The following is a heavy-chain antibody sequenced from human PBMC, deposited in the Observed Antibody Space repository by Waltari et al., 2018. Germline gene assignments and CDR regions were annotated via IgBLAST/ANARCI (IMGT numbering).Heavy chain of an antibody. CDR2: INQDGSGE. CDR3: QRGDY. J-gene: IGHJ4*02. Sequence: EVQLVESGGGLVKPGGYLRLSCAAYGLTFSNFWMSWARQAPGKGLEWVANINQDGSGEYYVDSVKGRFTISRDNAKNSLYLQMNSLRVEDTAVYYCQRGDYWGQGTLVTVSS. V-gene: IGHV3-7*04. CDR1: GLTFSNFW.